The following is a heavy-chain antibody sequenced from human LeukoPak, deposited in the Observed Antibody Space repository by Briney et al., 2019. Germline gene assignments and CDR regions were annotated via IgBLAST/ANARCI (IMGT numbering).Heavy chain of an antibody. CDR2: INHSGST. CDR3: ARGLSHDISTGYYSGMDA. D-gene: IGHD3-9*01. V-gene: IGHV4-34*01. J-gene: IGHJ6*02. CDR1: GGSFSGYY. Sequence: PSETLSLTCAVYGGSFSGYYWSWIRQPPGKGLEWIGEINHSGSTNYNPSLKSRVTISVDTSKNQFSLKLSSVTAADTAVYYCARGLSHDISTGYYSGMDAWGQGTTVTVSS.